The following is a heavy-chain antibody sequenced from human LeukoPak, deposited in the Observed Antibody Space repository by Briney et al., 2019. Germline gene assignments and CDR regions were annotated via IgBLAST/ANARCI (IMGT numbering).Heavy chain of an antibody. Sequence: QTGGSLRLSCAASGFMFSNFAMSWVRQAPGKGLEWVSTIYYSGGNTYSADSAKGRFTISRDNAKNTLYLQMNSLRAEDTAVYYCAKDQGQAVVPRRFDYWGQGTLVTVSS. CDR3: AKDQGQAVVPRRFDY. CDR2: IYYSGGNT. V-gene: IGHV3-23*01. CDR1: GFMFSNFA. D-gene: IGHD2-2*01. J-gene: IGHJ4*02.